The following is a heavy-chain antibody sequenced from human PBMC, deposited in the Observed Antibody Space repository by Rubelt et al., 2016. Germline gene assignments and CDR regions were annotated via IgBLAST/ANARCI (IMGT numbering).Heavy chain of an antibody. CDR3: ARTTGPIDC. J-gene: IGHJ4*02. D-gene: IGHD1-1*01. CDR2: TYYRSKWYN. CDR1: GNSVSANSAA. Sequence: QVQLQQSGPRLVKPSQTLSLTCAISGNSVSANSAAWNWIRQSPSSGLEWLGRTYYRSKWYNEYAPSVKSRITVNPDTSKNQVALHLNSVTPEDTAVYYCARTTGPIDCWGQGTLVTVSS. V-gene: IGHV6-1*01.